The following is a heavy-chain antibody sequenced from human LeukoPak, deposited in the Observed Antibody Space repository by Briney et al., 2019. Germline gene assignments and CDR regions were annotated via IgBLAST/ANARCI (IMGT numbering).Heavy chain of an antibody. V-gene: IGHV1-69*04. CDR2: IIPILGIA. CDR3: ARDDKMIGFFDY. D-gene: IGHD3-22*01. CDR1: GGTFSSYA. J-gene: IGHJ4*02. Sequence: SVKVSCTASGGTFSSYAISWVRQAPGQGLEWMGRIIPILGIANYAQKFQGRVTITADKSTSTAYMELSSLRSEDTAVYYCARDDKMIGFFDYWGQGTLVTVSS.